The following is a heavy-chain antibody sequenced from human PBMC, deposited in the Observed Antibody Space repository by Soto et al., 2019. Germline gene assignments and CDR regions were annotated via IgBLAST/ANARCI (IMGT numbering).Heavy chain of an antibody. CDR3: AKEVGSGSYYYYYGMDV. CDR1: GFTFSSYG. CDR2: ISYDGSNK. Sequence: QVQLVESGGGVVQPGRSLRLSCPASGFTFSSYGMHWVRQAPGKGLEWVAVISYDGSNKYYADSVKGRFTISRDNSKNTLYLQMNSLRAEDTAVYYCAKEVGSGSYYYYYGMDVWGQGTTVTVSS. J-gene: IGHJ6*02. D-gene: IGHD1-26*01. V-gene: IGHV3-30*18.